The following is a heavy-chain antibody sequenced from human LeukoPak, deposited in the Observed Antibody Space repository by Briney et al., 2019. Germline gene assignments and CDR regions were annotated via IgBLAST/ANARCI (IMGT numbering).Heavy chain of an antibody. D-gene: IGHD4-17*01. CDR3: ARGVFAVTNYYYGMDV. J-gene: IGHJ6*02. CDR1: GFTFSDYY. Sequence: PGGSLRLSCAASGFTFSDYYMSWIRQAPGKGLEWVSYISSSGSTIYYADSVKGRFTISRDNAKNSLYLQMKSLRAEDTAVYYCARGVFAVTNYYYGMDVWGQGTTVTVSS. CDR2: ISSSGSTI. V-gene: IGHV3-11*01.